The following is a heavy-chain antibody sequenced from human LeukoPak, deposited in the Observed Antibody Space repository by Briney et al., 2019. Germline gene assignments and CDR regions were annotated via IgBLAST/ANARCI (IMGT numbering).Heavy chain of an antibody. D-gene: IGHD7-27*01. V-gene: IGHV1-2*02. Sequence: ASVKVSCKASGYTFTGYYIQWVRQAPGQGLEWLGWINPNSGGTNYAQKFQGRVTMTRDTSISTAYMALSRLRSDDTAVYYCARDNLGHFDYWGQGTLVTVSS. J-gene: IGHJ4*02. CDR1: GYTFTGYY. CDR2: INPNSGGT. CDR3: ARDNLGHFDY.